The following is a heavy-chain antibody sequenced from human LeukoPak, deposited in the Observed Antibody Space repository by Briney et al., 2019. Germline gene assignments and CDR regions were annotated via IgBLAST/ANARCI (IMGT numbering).Heavy chain of an antibody. CDR1: GGSISSYY. CDR2: IYYSGST. V-gene: IGHV4-59*12. D-gene: IGHD2-2*01. CDR3: ARGLIESRPAVNYYYYYGMDV. J-gene: IGHJ6*02. Sequence: SETLSLTCTVSGGSISSYYWSWIRQPPGKGLEWVGYIYYSGSTNYNPSLKSRVTISVDTSKNQFSLKLSSVTAADTAVYYCARGLIESRPAVNYYYYYGMDVWGQGTTVTVSS.